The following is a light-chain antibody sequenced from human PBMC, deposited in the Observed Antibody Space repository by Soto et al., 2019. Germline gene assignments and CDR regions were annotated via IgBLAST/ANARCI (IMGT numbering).Light chain of an antibody. Sequence: QMTQSPSTLSASVGDRVTISCRASQNIFTFLAWYQQKPGRAPKLLIFDASTLQTGVPPRFSGSGSGTDFTLTIRSLQPDDSASYYCQHYTLYSGPFGQGTKVDIK. CDR3: QHYTLYSGP. J-gene: IGKJ1*01. V-gene: IGKV1-5*01. CDR2: DAS. CDR1: QNIFTF.